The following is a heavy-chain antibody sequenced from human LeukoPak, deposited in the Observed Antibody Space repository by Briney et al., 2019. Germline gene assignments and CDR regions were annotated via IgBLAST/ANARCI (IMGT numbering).Heavy chain of an antibody. CDR2: INHSGST. CDR3: ARRVVVTARNVFDY. CDR1: GGSFSSHY. Sequence: SETLPLTCAVYGGSFSSHYWSWIRQPPGKGLEWIGEINHSGSTNYNPSLKSRVTISVDTSKNQFSLKLSSVTAADTAVYYCARRVVVTARNVFDYWGQGTLVTVSS. V-gene: IGHV4-34*01. D-gene: IGHD2-21*02. J-gene: IGHJ4*02.